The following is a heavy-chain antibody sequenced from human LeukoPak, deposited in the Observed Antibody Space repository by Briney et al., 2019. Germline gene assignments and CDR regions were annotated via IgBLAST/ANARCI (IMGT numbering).Heavy chain of an antibody. CDR1: GGSFSGYY. D-gene: IGHD6-13*01. CDR3: ARRAGYSSSWNPGGSAYFDY. V-gene: IGHV4-34*01. Sequence: SETLSLTCAVYGGSFSGYYWSWIRQPPGKGLEWIGEINHSGSTNYNPSLKSRVTISVDTSKNQFSLKLSSVTAADTAVYYCARRAGYSSSWNPGGSAYFDYWGQGTLATVSS. CDR2: INHSGST. J-gene: IGHJ4*02.